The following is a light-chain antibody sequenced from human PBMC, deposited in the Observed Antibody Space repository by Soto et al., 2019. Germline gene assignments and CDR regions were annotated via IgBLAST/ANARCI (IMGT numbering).Light chain of an antibody. CDR2: DAS. CDR1: QSVSTS. Sequence: IVLTQSPVTLAVSPGESAVLSCRASQSVSTSLAWYQHKPSKAPRLFIYDASKRAPGIPARFTGSGSGTDFTLTISSLEPEDIAVYYCQVRDVWPSFGQGTKVE. J-gene: IGKJ1*01. V-gene: IGKV3-11*01. CDR3: QVRDVWPS.